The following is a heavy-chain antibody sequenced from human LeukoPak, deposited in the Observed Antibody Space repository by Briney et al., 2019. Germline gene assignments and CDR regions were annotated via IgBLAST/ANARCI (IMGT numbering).Heavy chain of an antibody. D-gene: IGHD1-1*01. CDR3: ACSQQLERHRGYYYYGMDV. Sequence: SVTVSCKASGGTFSSYAISWVRRAPGQGLEWMGGIIPIFGTANYAQKFQGRVTITADESTSTAYMELSSLRSEDTAVYYCACSQQLERHRGYYYYGMDVWGQGATVTVSS. CDR1: GGTFSSYA. V-gene: IGHV1-69*13. J-gene: IGHJ6*02. CDR2: IIPIFGTA.